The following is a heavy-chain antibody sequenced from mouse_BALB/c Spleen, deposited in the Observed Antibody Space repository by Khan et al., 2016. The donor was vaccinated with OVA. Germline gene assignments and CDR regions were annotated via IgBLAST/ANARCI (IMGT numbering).Heavy chain of an antibody. J-gene: IGHJ3*01. CDR2: ISDGGSNT. D-gene: IGHD1-1*02. V-gene: IGHV5-4*02. CDR3: ARAGYGGFAY. CDR1: GFTFSDYY. Sequence: EVELVESGGGLVKPGGSLKLSCAASGFTFSDYYMYWVRQTPEKRLEWVATISDGGSNTYYPDSVKGRFTISRDNAKNNLYLQMNSLKSEDTAMYFCARAGYGGFAYWGQGTLVTVSA.